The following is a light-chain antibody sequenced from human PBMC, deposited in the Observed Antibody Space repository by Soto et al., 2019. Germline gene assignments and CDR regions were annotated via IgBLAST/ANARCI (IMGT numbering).Light chain of an antibody. CDR2: GAS. J-gene: IGKJ4*01. Sequence: EIVLTQSPGILSLSPGERATLSCRASQSVSSDYLAWYQQILGQPHRLLIYGASNRATGIPDRFSGWGSGTDFTLTIGGLEPEEFAVYYCQQYSTPPLTFGGGTKVDIK. V-gene: IGKV3-20*01. CDR1: QSVSSDY. CDR3: QQYSTPPLT.